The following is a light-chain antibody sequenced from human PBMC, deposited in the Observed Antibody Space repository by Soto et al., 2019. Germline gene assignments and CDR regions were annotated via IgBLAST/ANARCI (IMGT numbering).Light chain of an antibody. CDR2: EGS. V-gene: IGLV2-23*01. CDR1: SGDVGSYNP. Sequence: HSARTHPASCSGALGPSSTSSSTETSGDVGSYNPVSWYQQHPGKAPKLMIYEGSKRPSGVSNRFSGSKSGNTASLTISGLQAEDEADYYCSSYAGRSPYVFGTGTKVTVL. J-gene: IGLJ1*01. CDR3: SSYAGRSPYV.